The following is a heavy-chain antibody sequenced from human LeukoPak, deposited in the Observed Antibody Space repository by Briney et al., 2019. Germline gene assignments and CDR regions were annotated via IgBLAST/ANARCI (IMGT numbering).Heavy chain of an antibody. CDR1: GFTFSSYW. CDR3: AREPSMIVVVGYDY. V-gene: IGHV3-7*01. CDR2: IKQDGSEK. D-gene: IGHD3-22*01. J-gene: IGHJ4*02. Sequence: GGSLRLSCAASGFTFSSYWMSWVRQAPGKGLEWVANIKQDGSEKYYVDSVKGRFTISRDNAKNSLYLQMNSLRAEDTAVYYCAREPSMIVVVGYDYWGQGTLVTVSS.